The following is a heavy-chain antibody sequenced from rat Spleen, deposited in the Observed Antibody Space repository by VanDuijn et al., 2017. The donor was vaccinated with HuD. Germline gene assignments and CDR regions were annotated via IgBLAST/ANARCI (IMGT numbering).Heavy chain of an antibody. Sequence: EVQLVESGGGLVQPGGSLKLSCAASGFSFSDYNMAWVRQAPKKGLEWVATISYDDSSTYYRDSVKGRFTISRDNAKNILYLQLDSLRSEDTATYYCTRGGYFRYWGQGVMVTVSS. J-gene: IGHJ2*01. D-gene: IGHD2-3*01. CDR1: GFSFSDYN. CDR3: TRGGYFRY. CDR2: ISYDDSST. V-gene: IGHV5-7*01.